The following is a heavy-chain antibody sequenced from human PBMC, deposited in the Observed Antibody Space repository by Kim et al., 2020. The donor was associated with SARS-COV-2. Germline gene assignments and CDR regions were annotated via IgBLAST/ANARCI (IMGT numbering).Heavy chain of an antibody. Sequence: GGSLRLSCVASGFTFTNAWMSWVRQGPAMGLEWVALIKSNSGGGTTYYTSAVEGRFTISRDDSANTLSLEMTTLKSEDTAVYFCSAGLRKTDTDSWGQGTLVTVSS. J-gene: IGHJ4*02. CDR2: IKSNSGGGTT. CDR3: SAGLRKTDTDS. D-gene: IGHD4-17*01. V-gene: IGHV3-15*01. CDR1: GFTFTNAW.